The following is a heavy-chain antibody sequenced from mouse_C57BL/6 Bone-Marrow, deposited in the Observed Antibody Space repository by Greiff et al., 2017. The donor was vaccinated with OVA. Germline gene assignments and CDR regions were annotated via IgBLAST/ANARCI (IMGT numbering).Heavy chain of an antibody. J-gene: IGHJ4*01. Sequence: QVQLKESGPELVKPGASVKISCKASGYAFSSSWMNWVKQRPGKGLEWIGRIYPGDGDTNYNGKFKGKATLTADKSSSTAYMQLSSLTSEDSAVYFCAVQLRLRHYYAMDYWGQGTSVTVSS. CDR1: GYAFSSSW. CDR2: IYPGDGDT. CDR3: AVQLRLRHYYAMDY. D-gene: IGHD3-2*02. V-gene: IGHV1-82*01.